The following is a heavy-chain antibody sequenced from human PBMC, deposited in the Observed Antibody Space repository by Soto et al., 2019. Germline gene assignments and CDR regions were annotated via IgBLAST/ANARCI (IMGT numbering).Heavy chain of an antibody. CDR1: GFTFSNYA. CDR2: ISGGGGST. V-gene: IGHV3-23*01. D-gene: IGHD6-13*01. CDR3: SKDQGTSWYEIDY. J-gene: IGHJ4*02. Sequence: EVQLLESGGGLVQPGGALRLSCAASGFTFSNYAVTWVRQAPGRGRGWVSTISGGGGSTYYADSVKGRFTISRDNSKNTLYLQMNSLRAEDTAVYYCSKDQGTSWYEIDYWGQGTLVTVSS.